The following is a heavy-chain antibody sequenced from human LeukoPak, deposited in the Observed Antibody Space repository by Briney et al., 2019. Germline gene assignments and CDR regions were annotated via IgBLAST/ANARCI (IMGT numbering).Heavy chain of an antibody. CDR3: ARGSQTADYYDSSGYYLAAFDI. V-gene: IGHV4-31*03. Sequence: PSQSLSLTCTVSGDSISSGGYYWRWIRQHPGKGLEWIGYIYYSGSTYYNPSLKSRVTISVDTSKNQFSLKLSSVTAADTAVYYCARGSQTADYYDSSGYYLAAFDIWGQGTMVTVSS. D-gene: IGHD3-22*01. CDR2: IYYSGST. J-gene: IGHJ3*02. CDR1: GDSISSGGYY.